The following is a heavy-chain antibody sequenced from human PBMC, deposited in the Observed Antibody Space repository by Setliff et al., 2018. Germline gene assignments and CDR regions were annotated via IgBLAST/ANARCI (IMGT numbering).Heavy chain of an antibody. CDR2: IKSKTVGGTI. J-gene: IGHJ4*02. CDR3: TAPSRERYSSSLTEY. V-gene: IGHV3-15*07. CDR1: GFTFKNAW. Sequence: PGESLKISCAASGFTFKNAWMNWVRQVPGKGLEWVGRIKSKTVGGTIDYAEPVKGRFTISRDDSKNTLYLQMNSLKTDDTAVYYCTAPSRERYSSSLTEYWGQGTLVTVSS. D-gene: IGHD2-2*01.